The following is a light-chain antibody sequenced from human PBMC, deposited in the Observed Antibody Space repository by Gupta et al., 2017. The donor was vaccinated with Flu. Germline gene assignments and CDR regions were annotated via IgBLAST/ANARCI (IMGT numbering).Light chain of an antibody. J-gene: IGLJ1*01. Sequence: GSSSNIGSNNVNWYQQVPGTAPKLLIYGNSQRPSGVPDRFSGSKSGTSASLAISGLQSEDEADYYCAAWDDSLNGHYVFGTGTKVTAL. CDR2: GNS. CDR3: AAWDDSLNGHYV. V-gene: IGLV1-44*01. CDR1: SSNIGSNN.